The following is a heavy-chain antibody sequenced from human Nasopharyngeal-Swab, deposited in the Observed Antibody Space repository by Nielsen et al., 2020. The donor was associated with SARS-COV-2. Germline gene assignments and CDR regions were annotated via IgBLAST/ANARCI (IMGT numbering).Heavy chain of an antibody. CDR1: GGSISSYY. V-gene: IGHV4-59*08. J-gene: IGHJ4*02. D-gene: IGHD6-19*01. CDR2: IYYSGNT. Sequence: SETLSLTCTVSGGSISSYYWSWIRQPPGKGLEWIGYIYYSGNTNYNPSLKSRVTILIDTSKSQFSLKLSSVTAADTAVYYCASGYSSGWYQIDYWGQGTLVTVSS. CDR3: ASGYSSGWYQIDY.